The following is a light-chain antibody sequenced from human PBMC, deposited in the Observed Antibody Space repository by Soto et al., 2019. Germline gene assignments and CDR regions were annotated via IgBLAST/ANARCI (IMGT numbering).Light chain of an antibody. V-gene: IGLV2-8*01. Sequence: TGTSGDVGGYNYVSWYQQHPGKAPKLMIFEVSERPSGVPDRFSASKSGNTASLTVSGLQAEDEADYYCSSYAGSNNYVFGTGTKVTVL. J-gene: IGLJ1*01. CDR2: EVS. CDR1: SGDVGGYNY. CDR3: SSYAGSNNYV.